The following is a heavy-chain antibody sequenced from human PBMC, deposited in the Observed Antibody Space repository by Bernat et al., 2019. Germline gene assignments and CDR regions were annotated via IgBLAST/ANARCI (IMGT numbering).Heavy chain of an antibody. D-gene: IGHD1-26*01. J-gene: IGHJ4*02. CDR3: TRLERGGRSDY. CDR2: SKNKANSYTA. Sequence: EVQLVESGGGLVQPGGSLRLSCVGSGFTLSDHYMDWVRQTPGKGLEWIGRSKNKANSYTAEYAASVKGRFTNSRDDSKKLLSLQMNSLQTDDTAVYYCTRLERGGRSDYWGQGTLVTVSS. V-gene: IGHV3-72*01. CDR1: GFTLSDHY.